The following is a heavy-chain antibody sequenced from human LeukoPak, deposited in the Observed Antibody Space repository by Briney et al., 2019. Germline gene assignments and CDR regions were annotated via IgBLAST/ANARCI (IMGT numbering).Heavy chain of an antibody. CDR2: ISSSGSTM. D-gene: IGHD6-13*01. Sequence: GGSLRLSCAASGFTFRDYYMSWIRQAPGKGLEWVSYISSSGSTMYYADPVKGRFTISRDNAKNSLYLQMNSLRAEDTAVYYCARDRGGGVSPHYGMDVWGQGTTVTVSS. J-gene: IGHJ6*02. CDR3: ARDRGGGVSPHYGMDV. V-gene: IGHV3-11*01. CDR1: GFTFRDYY.